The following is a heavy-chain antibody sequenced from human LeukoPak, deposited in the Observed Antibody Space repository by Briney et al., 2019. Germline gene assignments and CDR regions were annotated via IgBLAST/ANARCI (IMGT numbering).Heavy chain of an antibody. J-gene: IGHJ4*02. Sequence: PSETLSLTCDVYGEFFSGYYWSWIRQPPGKGLEWIGDINHSGTTKYNPSLKSRVTVLIDTSKSHFSLKVNSVTAADTAVYYCARLPLGAFGEVLNFDLWGQGTVVTVSS. V-gene: IGHV4-34*01. CDR2: INHSGTT. CDR1: GEFFSGYY. D-gene: IGHD3-10*01. CDR3: ARLPLGAFGEVLNFDL.